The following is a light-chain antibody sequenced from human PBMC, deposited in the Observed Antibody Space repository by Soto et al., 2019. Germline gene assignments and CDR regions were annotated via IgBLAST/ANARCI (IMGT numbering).Light chain of an antibody. CDR3: CSYAGSHTPWV. CDR2: DVN. Sequence: QSALTQPRSVSGSPGQSVTISCTGTSSDVGGYNYVSWYQQHPGKAPKLMIYDVNKWPSGVPDRFSGSKSGNTASLTISGLQAEDEVDYHCCSYAGSHTPWVFGGGTQLTVL. V-gene: IGLV2-11*01. J-gene: IGLJ3*02. CDR1: SSDVGGYNY.